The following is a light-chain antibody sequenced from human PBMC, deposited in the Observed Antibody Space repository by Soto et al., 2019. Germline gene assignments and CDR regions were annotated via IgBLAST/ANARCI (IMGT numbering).Light chain of an antibody. Sequence: DIQMTQSPSSLSASVGDRVTITCRASQSISSYLNWYQQKPGKAPKLLSYAASILQSGVPSRFSGSGSGTDFTLTISSLQPEDFATYYCQQSYSTPPWTCGQGTKVEIK. CDR1: QSISSY. V-gene: IGKV1-39*01. CDR2: AAS. CDR3: QQSYSTPPWT. J-gene: IGKJ1*01.